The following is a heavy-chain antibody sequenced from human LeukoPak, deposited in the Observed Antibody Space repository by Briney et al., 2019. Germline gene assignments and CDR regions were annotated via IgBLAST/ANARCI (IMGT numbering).Heavy chain of an antibody. CDR2: ITGSGGSI. Sequence: GGSLRLSCAASGFTFRPYVMTWVRQAPGKGLEWVSAITGSGGSIYYADSVRGRFTISRDNSKNTLYLQMSSLRAEDTAIYYCAHPSTPDYGGLDYWGQGTLVTVSS. CDR1: GFTFRPYV. D-gene: IGHD4-17*01. CDR3: AHPSTPDYGGLDY. V-gene: IGHV3-23*01. J-gene: IGHJ4*02.